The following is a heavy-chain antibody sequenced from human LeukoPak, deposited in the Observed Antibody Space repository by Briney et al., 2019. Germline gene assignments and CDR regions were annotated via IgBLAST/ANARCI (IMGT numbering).Heavy chain of an antibody. V-gene: IGHV1-2*02. Sequence: GASVKVSCKASGYTFTGYYMHWVRQAPGQGLEWMGWINPNSGGTNYAQKFQGRVTMTRDTSISTAYMELSRLRSDDTAVYYCARDLGRTSGWTLSDAFDIWGQGTMVTVSS. CDR2: INPNSGGT. D-gene: IGHD6-19*01. J-gene: IGHJ3*02. CDR3: ARDLGRTSGWTLSDAFDI. CDR1: GYTFTGYY.